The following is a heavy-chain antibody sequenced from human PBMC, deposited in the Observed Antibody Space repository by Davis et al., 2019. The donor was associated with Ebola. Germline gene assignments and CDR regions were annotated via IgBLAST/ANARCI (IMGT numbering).Heavy chain of an antibody. D-gene: IGHD2-15*01. CDR3: ARGGDCSGGSWYPDS. V-gene: IGHV3-66*02. CDR1: GFTVSNNY. CDR2: IYSGGRT. J-gene: IGHJ4*02. Sequence: GGSLRLSCAASGFTVSNNYMSWVRQAPGKGLEWVSVIYSGGRTYYADSVKGRFTISRDNSKNTLYLQMNSLRTEDTAVYYCARGGDCSGGSWYPDSWGQGTLVTVSS.